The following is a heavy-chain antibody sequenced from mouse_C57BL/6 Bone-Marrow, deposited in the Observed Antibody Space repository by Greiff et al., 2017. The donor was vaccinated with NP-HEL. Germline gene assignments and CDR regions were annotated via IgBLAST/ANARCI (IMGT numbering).Heavy chain of an antibody. Sequence: EVQVVESGGGLVKPGGSLKLSCAASGFTFSDYGMHWVRQAPEKGLEWVAYISSGSSTIYYADTVKGRFTISRDNAKNTLFLQMTSLRSEDTAMYYCARWGNWDYAMDYWGQGTSVTVSS. V-gene: IGHV5-17*01. J-gene: IGHJ4*01. D-gene: IGHD4-1*01. CDR1: GFTFSDYG. CDR2: ISSGSSTI. CDR3: ARWGNWDYAMDY.